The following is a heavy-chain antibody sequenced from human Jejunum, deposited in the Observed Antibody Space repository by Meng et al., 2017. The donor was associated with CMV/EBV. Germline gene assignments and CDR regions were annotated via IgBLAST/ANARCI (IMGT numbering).Heavy chain of an antibody. CDR2: IYYSGST. J-gene: IGHJ5*02. D-gene: IGHD1-14*01. Sequence: QLLLQESGPGLVKPSETLSLACTVSTGSISSSSYYWNWLRQPPGKGLEWIGSIYYSGSTYYNPSLKGRITLSLDTSKNQFSLKLDSVTAADTAVYYCARGGGINRWFDPWGQGTLVTVSS. CDR1: TGSISSSSYY. CDR3: ARGGGINRWFDP. V-gene: IGHV4-39*07.